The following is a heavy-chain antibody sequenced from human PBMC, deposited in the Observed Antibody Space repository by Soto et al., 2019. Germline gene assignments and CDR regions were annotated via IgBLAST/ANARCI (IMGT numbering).Heavy chain of an antibody. CDR3: ARGYIYRSSWPDYYYGIDV. Sequence: QVQLVQSGAEVKRPGSSVKVSCKASGGTFSSYAISWVRQAPGQGLEWMGGIIPSFGTANYAQKFQGRVTITADESTSTAYRELSSLRSEDTAVYSCARGYIYRSSWPDYYYGIDVWCQGTTVTVSS. V-gene: IGHV1-69*01. D-gene: IGHD6-13*01. J-gene: IGHJ6*02. CDR1: GGTFSSYA. CDR2: IIPSFGTA.